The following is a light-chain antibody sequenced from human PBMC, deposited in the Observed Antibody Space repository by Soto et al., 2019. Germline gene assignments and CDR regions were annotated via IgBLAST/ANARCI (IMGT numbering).Light chain of an antibody. CDR2: GAS. CDR3: QQRSKLPRT. CDR1: QSVGDY. J-gene: IGKJ4*01. V-gene: IGKV3-11*01. Sequence: EILLTQSPATLSLSPGERATLSCRASQSVGDYLAWYQQRPGQAPRLLIYGASKRATGIPARFSASGSETDLTLTISSLEPDEFAVYFCQQRSKLPRTFGGGTKIEVK.